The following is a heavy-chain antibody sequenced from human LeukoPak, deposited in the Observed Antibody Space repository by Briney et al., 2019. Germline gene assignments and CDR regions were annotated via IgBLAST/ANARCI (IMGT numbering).Heavy chain of an antibody. J-gene: IGHJ4*02. V-gene: IGHV1-8*01. D-gene: IGHD3-10*01. CDR2: MNPNSGNT. CDR1: GYTFTSYD. CDR3: ARGDILGSGSYYPMGN. Sequence: ASVKVSCKASGYTFTSYDINWVRQATGQGLEWMGWMNPNSGNTGYAQKLQGRVTMTTDTSTGTAYMELRSLRSDDTAVYYCARGDILGSGSYYPMGNWGQGTLVTVSS.